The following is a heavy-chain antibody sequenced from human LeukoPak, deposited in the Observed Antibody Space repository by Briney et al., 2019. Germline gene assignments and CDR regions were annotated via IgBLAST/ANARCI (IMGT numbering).Heavy chain of an antibody. CDR3: ARELGYYDSSGYHYVLGY. V-gene: IGHV1-18*01. Sequence: ASVKVSCKASGYTFSSYGISWVRQAPGQGLEWMGWISAYNGNTKYAQKYQGRVTMTTDTSTSTAYMEMRSLRPDDTAVYYCARELGYYDSSGYHYVLGYWGQGTLVTVSS. J-gene: IGHJ4*02. CDR1: GYTFSSYG. CDR2: ISAYNGNT. D-gene: IGHD3-22*01.